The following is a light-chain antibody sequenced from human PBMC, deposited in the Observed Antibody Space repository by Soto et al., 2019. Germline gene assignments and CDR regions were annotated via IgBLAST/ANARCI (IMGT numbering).Light chain of an antibody. CDR2: GAV. CDR1: QSVGRN. J-gene: IGKJ1*01. CDR3: HHFGSLPET. Sequence: EIVMSQSPATLSVFPGERATLSCRASQSVGRNLAWYQQKPGQAPRLLVSGAVTRATGIPARFSGSGSGTEFTLTISSLQSEDVAVYYCHHFGSLPETFGQGTNVE. V-gene: IGKV3-15*01.